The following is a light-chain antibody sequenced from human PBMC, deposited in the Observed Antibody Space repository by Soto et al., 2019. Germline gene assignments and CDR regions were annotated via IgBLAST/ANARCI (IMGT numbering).Light chain of an antibody. J-gene: IGLJ2*01. CDR3: SSYTTTTPVV. CDR1: SSDVGGYNY. Sequence: QSALTQPASVSGSPGQSITISCTGTSSDVGGYNYVSWYQQHSGRAPKLIISDVSNRPSGVSNRFSGSKSGNTAYLTISGLQAEDEADYYCSSYTTTTPVVFGGGTKLTVL. V-gene: IGLV2-14*03. CDR2: DVS.